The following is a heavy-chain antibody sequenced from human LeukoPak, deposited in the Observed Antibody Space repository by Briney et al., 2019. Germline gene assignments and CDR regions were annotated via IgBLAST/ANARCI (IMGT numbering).Heavy chain of an antibody. Sequence: GGSLRLSCVGTGFSFSSYGMHWVRQAPGKGVEWLAVISYDGSDKFFADSVKGRFTISRDNSKDTVYLHVDNLRTEDTAVYYCAKEFADFTYFHYGMDVWGQGTTVTVSS. J-gene: IGHJ6*02. D-gene: IGHD3-10*01. V-gene: IGHV3-30*18. CDR2: ISYDGSDK. CDR3: AKEFADFTYFHYGMDV. CDR1: GFSFSSYG.